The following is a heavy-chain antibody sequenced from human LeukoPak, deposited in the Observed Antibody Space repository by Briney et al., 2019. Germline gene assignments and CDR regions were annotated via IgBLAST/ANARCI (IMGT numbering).Heavy chain of an antibody. CDR2: ISYDGSNK. D-gene: IGHD4-23*01. J-gene: IGHJ4*02. Sequence: PGRSLRLSCAASGFTFSSYGMHWVRQAPGKGLEWVAVISYDGSNKYYADSVKGRFTISRDNSKNTLYLQMNSLRAEDTAVYYCAKVSPGDYGGNERDYFDYWGQGTLVTVSS. CDR3: AKVSPGDYGGNERDYFDY. CDR1: GFTFSSYG. V-gene: IGHV3-30*18.